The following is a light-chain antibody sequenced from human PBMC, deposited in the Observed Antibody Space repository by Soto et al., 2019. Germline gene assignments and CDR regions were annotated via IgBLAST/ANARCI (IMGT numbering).Light chain of an antibody. J-gene: IGKJ2*01. CDR2: KAS. Sequence: DIQMTQSPSTLSASVGDRVTITCRASQSISSWLAWDQQKPGKAPKLLIYKASSVESGVPSRFSGSGSAAEFTLTISSLQPDDFASYYGQQYNSYYTLGQGTKLEIK. V-gene: IGKV1-5*03. CDR3: QQYNSYYT. CDR1: QSISSW.